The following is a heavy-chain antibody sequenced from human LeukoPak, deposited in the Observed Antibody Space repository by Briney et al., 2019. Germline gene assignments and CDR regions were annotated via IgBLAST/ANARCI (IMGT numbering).Heavy chain of an antibody. D-gene: IGHD1-1*01. Sequence: SETLSLTCTVSGGSISSYYWSWIRQPPGKGLEWIGYIYYSGSTNYNPSLKSRVTISVDTSKNQFSLKLSSATAADTAVYYCARENVFIDYWGQGTLVTVSS. J-gene: IGHJ4*02. CDR3: ARENVFIDY. V-gene: IGHV4-59*01. CDR2: IYYSGST. CDR1: GGSISSYY.